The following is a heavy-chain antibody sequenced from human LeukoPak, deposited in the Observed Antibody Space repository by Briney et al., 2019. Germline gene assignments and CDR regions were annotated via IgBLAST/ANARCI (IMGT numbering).Heavy chain of an antibody. CDR1: GFTFSSYA. D-gene: IGHD1-26*01. CDR2: ISGSGVTT. V-gene: IGHV3-23*01. J-gene: IGHJ1*01. Sequence: GGSLRLSCVASGFTFSSYAMSWVRQAPGEGLEWVSAISGSGVTTHYAGSVKGRFSISRDNSKNTPYLQMNSLRAEDTALYYCAKKVVVGATSPYSDFQDWGQGTLVTVSS. CDR3: AKKVVVGATSPYSDFQD.